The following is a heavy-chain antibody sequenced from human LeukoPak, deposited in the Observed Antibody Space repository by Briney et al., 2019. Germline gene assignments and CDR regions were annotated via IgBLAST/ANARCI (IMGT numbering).Heavy chain of an antibody. CDR1: GGFISSYY. V-gene: IGHV4-59*01. D-gene: IGHD6-19*01. Sequence: PSETLSLTCTVSGGFISSYYWSWIRQPPGKGLEWIGHIYYSGSTNYNPSLKSRVTISVDTSKNQFSLKLSSVTAADTAVYYCARAYSSGWFHFDYWGQGTLVTVSS. CDR3: ARAYSSGWFHFDY. J-gene: IGHJ4*02. CDR2: IYYSGST.